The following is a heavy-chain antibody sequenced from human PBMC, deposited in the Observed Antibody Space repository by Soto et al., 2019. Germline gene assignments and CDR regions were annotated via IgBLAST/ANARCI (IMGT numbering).Heavy chain of an antibody. D-gene: IGHD3-16*02. Sequence: VSGPTPVNPAQTLTLTCTFSGFSLSTSEVGVGWIRQPPGKALEWLALIYWNDGKRYSPSLKSRLTITKDTSKNQVVLTMTNMDPVDTATYYCAHIRGRRLHLGELSAINFDYWGQGTLVTVSS. CDR1: GFSLSTSEVG. CDR3: AHIRGRRLHLGELSAINFDY. CDR2: IYWNDGK. V-gene: IGHV2-5*01. J-gene: IGHJ4*02.